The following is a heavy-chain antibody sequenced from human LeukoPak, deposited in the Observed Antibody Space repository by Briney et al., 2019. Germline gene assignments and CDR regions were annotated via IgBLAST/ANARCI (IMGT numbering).Heavy chain of an antibody. D-gene: IGHD6-13*01. J-gene: IGHJ1*01. CDR3: ARSESIAAARYFQH. V-gene: IGHV4-34*01. CDR1: GGSFSGYY. CDR2: INHSGST. Sequence: SETLSLTCAVYGGSFSGYYWSWIRQPPGKGLEWIGEINHSGSTNYNPSLKSRVTISVDTSKNQFSLKLSSVTAADTAVYYCARSESIAAARYFQHWGQGTLVTVSS.